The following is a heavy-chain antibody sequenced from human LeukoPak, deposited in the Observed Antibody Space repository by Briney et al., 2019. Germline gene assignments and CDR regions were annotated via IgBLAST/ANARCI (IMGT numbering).Heavy chain of an antibody. V-gene: IGHV4-31*03. CDR2: IYYSGST. CDR1: GGSISSGGYY. CDR3: ARAGNSAYYYYGMDV. Sequence: SETLSLTCTVSGGSISSGGYYWSWIRQHPGKGLEWIGYIYYSGSTYYNPSLKRRVTISVDTSKNQFSLKLSSVTAADTAVYYCARAGNSAYYYYGMDVWGQGTTVTVSS. D-gene: IGHD4-23*01. J-gene: IGHJ6*02.